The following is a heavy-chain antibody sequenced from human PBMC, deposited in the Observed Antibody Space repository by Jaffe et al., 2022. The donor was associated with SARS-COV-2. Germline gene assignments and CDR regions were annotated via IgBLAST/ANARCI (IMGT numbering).Heavy chain of an antibody. Sequence: EVQLVESGGGLVQPGGSLRLSCAASGFTFSSYWMHWVRQAPGKGLVWVSRINSDGSSTSYADSVKGRFTISRDNAKNTLYLQMNSLRAEDTAVYYCAKLAAAGYDAFDIWGQGTMVTVSS. CDR3: AKLAAAGYDAFDI. D-gene: IGHD6-13*01. CDR2: INSDGSST. V-gene: IGHV3-74*01. J-gene: IGHJ3*02. CDR1: GFTFSSYW.